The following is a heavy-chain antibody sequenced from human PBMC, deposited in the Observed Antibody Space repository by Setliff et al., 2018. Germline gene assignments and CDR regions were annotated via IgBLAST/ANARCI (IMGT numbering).Heavy chain of an antibody. Sequence: RLSCAASGFSVSTNYMSWVRQAPGKGLEWVSVIYGDDSGGSTYYADSVKGRFTISRDNSMNTLYLQMHGLRAEDTAVYYCARYCSSGSCYYDAFDVWGQGTMVTVSS. CDR1: GFSVSTNY. D-gene: IGHD2-15*01. J-gene: IGHJ3*01. CDR3: ARYCSSGSCYYDAFDV. CDR2: IYGDDSGGST. V-gene: IGHV3-53*01.